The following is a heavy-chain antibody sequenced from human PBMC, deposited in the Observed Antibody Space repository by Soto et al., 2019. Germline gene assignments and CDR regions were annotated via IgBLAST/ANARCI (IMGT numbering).Heavy chain of an antibody. CDR3: ARDLGRVAAAGTLSPHFDY. Sequence: ASVKVSCKASGYTFTSYAMHWVRQAPGQRLEWMGWINAGNGNTKYSQKFQGRVTITRDTSASTAYMELSSLRSEDAAVYYCARDLGRVAAAGTLSPHFDYWGQGPLVTVSS. V-gene: IGHV1-3*01. J-gene: IGHJ4*02. D-gene: IGHD6-13*01. CDR2: INAGNGNT. CDR1: GYTFTSYA.